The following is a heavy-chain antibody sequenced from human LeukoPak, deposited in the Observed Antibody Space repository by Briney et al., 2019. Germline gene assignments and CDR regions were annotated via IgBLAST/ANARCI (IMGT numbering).Heavy chain of an antibody. CDR3: ARAARHSGYDFDY. V-gene: IGHV3-20*04. Sequence: PGGSLRLSCAASGFIFDDHAMSWVRQAPGKGLEWVSGINWSGGSTGYAEYVKGPLTISRDKAKNSLYLQMNRLRAEDTALYYCARAARHSGYDFDYWGQGTLVTVPS. CDR2: INWSGGST. CDR1: GFIFDDHA. D-gene: IGHD5-12*01. J-gene: IGHJ4*02.